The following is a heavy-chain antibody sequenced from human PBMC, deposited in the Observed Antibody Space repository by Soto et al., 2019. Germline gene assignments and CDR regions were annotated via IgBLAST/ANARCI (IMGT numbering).Heavy chain of an antibody. CDR2: IYWDDDK. V-gene: IGHV2-5*02. D-gene: IGHD3-3*01. Sequence: QITLNESGPPVVNPTEPLTLTCRFSGFSLTTSGVGVGWILQSPGKAPEWLALIYWDDDKRYSAFLKSRLTITKDTSKNQVVLTVSDLDPTDTATYYCAHRVLRTVFGLVTTTAIYFDFWGQGTPVAVSS. CDR3: AHRVLRTVFGLVTTTAIYFDF. CDR1: GFSLTTSGVG. J-gene: IGHJ4*02.